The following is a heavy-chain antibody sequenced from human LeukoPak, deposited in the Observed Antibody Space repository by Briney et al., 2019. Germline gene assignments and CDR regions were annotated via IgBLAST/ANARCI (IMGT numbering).Heavy chain of an antibody. CDR1: GGSISSYY. J-gene: IGHJ4*02. CDR2: IYYSGST. D-gene: IGHD1-26*01. CDR3: ARVGWRGSYPRWYFDY. Sequence: SETLSLTCTVSGGSISSYYWSWIRQPPGKGLEWIGYIYYSGSTNYNPSLKSRVTISVDTSKNQFSLKLSSVTAADTAVYYCARVGWRGSYPRWYFDYWGQGTLVTVSS. V-gene: IGHV4-59*01.